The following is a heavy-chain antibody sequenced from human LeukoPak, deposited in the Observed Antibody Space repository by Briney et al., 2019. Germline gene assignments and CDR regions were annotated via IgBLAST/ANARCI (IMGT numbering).Heavy chain of an antibody. D-gene: IGHD1-26*01. V-gene: IGHV4-39*01. CDR2: ISYTGTT. CDR3: ATRERNVLRAPGDY. Sequence: SETLSLTCTVSGGSITISDYYWGWIRLPPGKGLEWIGTISYTGTTYYNPSLQSRVTISVDKSKNQFSLKLSSVTAADTAVYYCATRERNVLRAPGDYWGQGTLVTVSS. CDR1: GGSITISDYY. J-gene: IGHJ4*02.